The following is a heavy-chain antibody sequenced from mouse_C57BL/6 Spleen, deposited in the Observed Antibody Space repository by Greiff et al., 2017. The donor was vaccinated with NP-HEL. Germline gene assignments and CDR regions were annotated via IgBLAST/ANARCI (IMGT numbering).Heavy chain of an antibody. D-gene: IGHD2-4*01. Sequence: EVKLMESGGDLVKPGGSLKLSCAASGFTFSSYGMSWVRQTPDKRLEWVATISSGGSYTYYPDSVKGRFTISRDNAKNTLYLQMSSLKSEDTAMYYCARRVYDYDEGYYAMDYWGQGTSVTVSS. CDR2: ISSGGSYT. CDR1: GFTFSSYG. V-gene: IGHV5-6*02. CDR3: ARRVYDYDEGYYAMDY. J-gene: IGHJ4*01.